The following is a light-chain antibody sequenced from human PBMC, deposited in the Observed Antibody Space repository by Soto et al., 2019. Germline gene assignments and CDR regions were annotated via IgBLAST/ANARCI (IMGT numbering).Light chain of an antibody. Sequence: EIVLPQSPGTLSLSPGERSTLSCRASQSVSSSYLAWYQQKPGQAPRLLIYDASNRATGIPARFSGSGSGTDFTLTISSLQSEDFGVYYCQQYNAWRTFGQGTKVDIK. V-gene: IGKV3-20*01. CDR2: DAS. CDR1: QSVSSSY. J-gene: IGKJ1*01. CDR3: QQYNAWRT.